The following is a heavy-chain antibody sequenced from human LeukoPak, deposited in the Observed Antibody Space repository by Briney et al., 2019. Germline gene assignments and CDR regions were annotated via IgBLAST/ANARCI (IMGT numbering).Heavy chain of an antibody. CDR1: GFTLSSYG. V-gene: IGHV3-23*01. D-gene: IGHD5-18*01. CDR3: AKGPMVISYYFDY. Sequence: GGSLRLSCAAFGFTLSSYGMSWVRQAPGKGLEWVSAISGSGGSTYYADSVKGRFTISRDNSKNTLYLQMNSLRAEDTAVYYCAKGPMVISYYFDYWGQGTLVTVSS. CDR2: ISGSGGST. J-gene: IGHJ4*02.